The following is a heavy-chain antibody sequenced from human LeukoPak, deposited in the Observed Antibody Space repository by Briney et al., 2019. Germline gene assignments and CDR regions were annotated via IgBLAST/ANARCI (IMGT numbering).Heavy chain of an antibody. D-gene: IGHD6-19*01. CDR3: ARHKGYSSGWYGLNYYMDV. J-gene: IGHJ6*03. Sequence: PSETLSLTCTVSGGSIYSSSYYWGCIRQTPGKGLEWIGSMYYTGNSFYNPSLKSRVTISVDTSKNQFSLKLSSVTAADTAVYYCARHKGYSSGWYGLNYYMDVWGKGTTVTVSS. CDR2: MYYTGNS. V-gene: IGHV4-39*01. CDR1: GGSIYSSSYY.